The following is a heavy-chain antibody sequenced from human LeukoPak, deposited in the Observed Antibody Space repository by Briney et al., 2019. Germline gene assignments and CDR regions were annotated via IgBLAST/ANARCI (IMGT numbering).Heavy chain of an antibody. Sequence: GGSLRLSCAASGFTFTTYAMSWVRQAPGKGLEWVAFISSSRSYIYYADSVKGRFTISRDNANNSLYLQMNSMRAEKTAVYYCARFIAAPYYFDSWGQGTLVTVSS. V-gene: IGHV3-21*01. CDR3: ARFIAAPYYFDS. CDR2: ISSSRSYI. D-gene: IGHD6-13*01. CDR1: GFTFTTYA. J-gene: IGHJ4*02.